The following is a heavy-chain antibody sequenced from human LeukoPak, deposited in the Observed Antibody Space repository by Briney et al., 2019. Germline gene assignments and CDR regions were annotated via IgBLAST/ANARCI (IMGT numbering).Heavy chain of an antibody. CDR1: GFTFSSYS. J-gene: IGHJ3*02. D-gene: IGHD3/OR15-3a*01. CDR2: ISSSSSTI. V-gene: IGHV3-48*01. CDR3: ATGLARTRDPDAFDI. Sequence: GGSLRLSCAASGFTFSSYSMNWVRQAPGKGLEWVSYISSSSSTIYYADSVKGRFTISRDNAKNSLYLQMNSLRAEDTAVYYCATGLARTRDPDAFDIWGQGTMVTVSS.